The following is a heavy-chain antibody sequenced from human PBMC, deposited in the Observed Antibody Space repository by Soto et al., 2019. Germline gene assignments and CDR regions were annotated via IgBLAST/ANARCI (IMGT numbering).Heavy chain of an antibody. J-gene: IGHJ4*02. D-gene: IGHD5-18*01. Sequence: ASVKVSCKASGYTFTSYGISWVRQAPGQGLEWMGWISAYNGNTNYAQKLQGRVTMTTDTSTSTAYMELRSLRSDDTAVYFCARVDTAMVTASYWGQVYLVTVSS. CDR2: ISAYNGNT. CDR3: ARVDTAMVTASY. CDR1: GYTFTSYG. V-gene: IGHV1-18*01.